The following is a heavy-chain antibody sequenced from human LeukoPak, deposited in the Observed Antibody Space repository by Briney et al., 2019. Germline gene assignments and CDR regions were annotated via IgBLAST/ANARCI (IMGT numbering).Heavy chain of an antibody. D-gene: IGHD1-26*01. CDR1: RGTFSSYA. V-gene: IGHV1-69*04. J-gene: IGHJ4*02. CDR2: IIPILGIA. Sequence: ASVKVSCKASRGTFSSYAISWVRQAPGQGLEWMGRIIPILGIANYAQKFQGRVTITADKSTSTAYMELSSLRSEDTAVYYCAKHFKIVGAPGYWGQGTLVTVSS. CDR3: AKHFKIVGAPGY.